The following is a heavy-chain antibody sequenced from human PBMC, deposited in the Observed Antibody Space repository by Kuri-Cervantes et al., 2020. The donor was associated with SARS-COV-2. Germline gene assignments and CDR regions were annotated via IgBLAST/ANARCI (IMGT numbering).Heavy chain of an antibody. D-gene: IGHD6-13*01. V-gene: IGHV1-8*03. Sequence: ASVKVSCKASGYTSTSYDINWVRQATGQGLEWMGWMNPNSGNTGYAQKFQGRVTITRNASISTAYMELSSLRSEDTAVYYCARGWQQQLVGDAFDIWGQGTMVTVSS. CDR2: MNPNSGNT. CDR3: ARGWQQQLVGDAFDI. CDR1: GYTSTSYD. J-gene: IGHJ3*02.